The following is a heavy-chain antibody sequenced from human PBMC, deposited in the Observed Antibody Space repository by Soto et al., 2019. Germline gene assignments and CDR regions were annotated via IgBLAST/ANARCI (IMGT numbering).Heavy chain of an antibody. V-gene: IGHV4-30-2*06. CDR3: ASGSHVPHY. D-gene: IGHD6-6*01. CDR1: SGSISSGGYS. J-gene: IGHJ4*02. CDR2: ISHSGST. Sequence: QLPLQESGSGLVKPSQTLSLTCAVSSGSISSGGYSWSWIRQSPGKGLEWIGYISHSGSTYYNPSLKSRVTISVDRSKNQFSLKLSSVTAADTAVYYCASGSHVPHYWGQGTLVTVSS.